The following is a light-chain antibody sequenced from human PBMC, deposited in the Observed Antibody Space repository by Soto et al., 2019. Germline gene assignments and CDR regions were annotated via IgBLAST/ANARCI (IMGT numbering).Light chain of an antibody. CDR2: GAS. CDR3: QQYGSSPPKYT. Sequence: EIVLTQSPGTLYLSPGERATLSCRASQSVSSSYLAWYQQKPGQAPRLLIYGASSRATGIPDRFSGSASGTDFTLTISRLEPEDFAVYYCQQYGSSPPKYTFGQGTKLEIK. V-gene: IGKV3-20*01. J-gene: IGKJ2*01. CDR1: QSVSSSY.